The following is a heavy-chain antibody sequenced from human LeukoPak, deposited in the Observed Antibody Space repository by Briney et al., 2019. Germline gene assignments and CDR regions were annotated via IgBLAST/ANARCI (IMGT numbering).Heavy chain of an antibody. CDR2: ISAYNGNT. V-gene: IGHV1-18*01. D-gene: IGHD2-2*01. J-gene: IGHJ4*02. CDR1: GYTFSTYD. Sequence: GASVKVSCKASGYTFSTYDINWVRQAPGQGLEWMGWISAYNGNTNYAQKLQGRVTMTTDTSTSTAYMELRSLRPDDTAVYYCARVQPGVGPFDYWGQGTLVTVSS. CDR3: ARVQPGVGPFDY.